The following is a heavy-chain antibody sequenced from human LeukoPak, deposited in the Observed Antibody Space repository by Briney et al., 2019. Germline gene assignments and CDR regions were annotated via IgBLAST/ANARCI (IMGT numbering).Heavy chain of an antibody. D-gene: IGHD5-12*01. J-gene: IGHJ6*03. CDR3: AKDSGGSGYVSMDV. CDR2: ISYDGSNK. Sequence: GGSLRLSCAASGFTFSSYGMHWVRQAPGKGLEWVAVISYDGSNKYYADSVKGRFTISRDNSKNTLYLQMNSLRAEDTAVYYCAKDSGGSGYVSMDVWGKGTTVTVSS. V-gene: IGHV3-30*18. CDR1: GFTFSSYG.